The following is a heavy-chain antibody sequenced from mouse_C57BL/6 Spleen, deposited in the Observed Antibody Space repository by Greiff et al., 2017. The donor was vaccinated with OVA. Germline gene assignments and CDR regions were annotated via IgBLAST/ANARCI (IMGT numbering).Heavy chain of an antibody. D-gene: IGHD1-1*01. J-gene: IGHJ1*03. Sequence: HVQLQQPGAELVKPGASVKLSCKASGYTFTSYWMHWVKQRPGQGLEWIGMIHPNSGSTNYNEKFKSKATLTVDKSSSTAYMQLSSLTSEDSAVYYCATTVVATGYFDVWGTGTTVTVSS. CDR1: GYTFTSYW. CDR2: IHPNSGST. CDR3: ATTVVATGYFDV. V-gene: IGHV1-64*01.